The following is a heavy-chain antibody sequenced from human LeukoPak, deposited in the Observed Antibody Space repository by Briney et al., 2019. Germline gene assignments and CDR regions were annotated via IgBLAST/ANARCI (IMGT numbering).Heavy chain of an antibody. D-gene: IGHD3-10*02. Sequence: SETLSLTCTVSGGSISSSYWNWIRQPAGKGLEWIGFIYDDGSTKYNPSHKSRDTISVDTSKNQFSLKLTSVTAADTAVYYCARSQYYVLDYWGQGTLVTVSS. V-gene: IGHV4-4*09. J-gene: IGHJ4*02. CDR2: IYDDGST. CDR3: ARSQYYVLDY. CDR1: GGSISSSY.